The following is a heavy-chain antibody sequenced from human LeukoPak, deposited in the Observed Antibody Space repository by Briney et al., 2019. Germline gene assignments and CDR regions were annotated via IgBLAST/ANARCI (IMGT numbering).Heavy chain of an antibody. Sequence: SVKVSCTASGYTFTSYDINWVRQAPGQGLEWMGGIIPIFGTANYAQKFQGRVTITADESTSTAYMELSSLRSEDTAVYYCARDWGARNWGQGTLVTVSS. CDR2: IIPIFGTA. J-gene: IGHJ4*02. CDR3: ARDWGARN. V-gene: IGHV1-69*13. CDR1: GYTFTSYD. D-gene: IGHD3-16*01.